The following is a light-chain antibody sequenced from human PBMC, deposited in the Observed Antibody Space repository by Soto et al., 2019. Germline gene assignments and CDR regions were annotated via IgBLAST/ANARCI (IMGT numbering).Light chain of an antibody. V-gene: IGLV2-14*01. CDR3: SSYTSSSTPSV. Sequence: QSALTQPASVSGSPGQSITISCTGTSSDVGGYNYVSWYQQHPGKAPKLMIYEVSNRPSGVSNRFSGSKSGNTASLTISGRQAEDEADYSCSSYTSSSTPSVFGTGTKVTVL. CDR1: SSDVGGYNY. CDR2: EVS. J-gene: IGLJ1*01.